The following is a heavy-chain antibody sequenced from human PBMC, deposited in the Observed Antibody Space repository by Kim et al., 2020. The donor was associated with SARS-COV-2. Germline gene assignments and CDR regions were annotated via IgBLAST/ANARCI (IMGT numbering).Heavy chain of an antibody. Sequence: SVKVSCKASGGTFSSYAISWVRQAPGQGLEWMGGIIPIFGTANYAQKFQGRVTITADESTSTAYMELSSLRSEDTAVYYCARNVIEGYCSGGSCYRAFDIWGQGTMVTVSS. CDR3: ARNVIEGYCSGGSCYRAFDI. V-gene: IGHV1-69*13. D-gene: IGHD2-15*01. J-gene: IGHJ3*02. CDR1: GGTFSSYA. CDR2: IIPIFGTA.